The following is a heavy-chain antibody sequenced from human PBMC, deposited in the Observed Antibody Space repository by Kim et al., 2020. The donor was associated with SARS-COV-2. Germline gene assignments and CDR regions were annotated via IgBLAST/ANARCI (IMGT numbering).Heavy chain of an antibody. CDR1: GYTFTSYY. D-gene: IGHD3-10*01. J-gene: IGHJ4*02. CDR3: ARDSGRRALWFGETNDPDY. Sequence: ASVKVSCKASGYTFTSYYMHWVRQAPGQGLEWMGIINPSGGSTSYAQKFQGRVTMTRDTSTSTVYMELSSLRSEDTAVYYCARDSGRRALWFGETNDPDYWGQGTLVTVSS. CDR2: INPSGGST. V-gene: IGHV1-46*01.